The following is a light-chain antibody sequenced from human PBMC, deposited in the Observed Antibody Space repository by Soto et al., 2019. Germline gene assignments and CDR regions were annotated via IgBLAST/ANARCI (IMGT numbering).Light chain of an antibody. V-gene: IGKV3-20*01. J-gene: IGKJ3*01. CDR1: QSITSNY. CDR3: QQYGSSPPRIT. Sequence: EIVLTQSPGTLSLSPGERATLSCRASQSITSNYLAWYQQKPGQAPRLLIYGVSSRATGIPDRFSGSGSGSDFTLPINRLEPEDFAVYYCQQYGSSPPRITFGPGTKVDIK. CDR2: GVS.